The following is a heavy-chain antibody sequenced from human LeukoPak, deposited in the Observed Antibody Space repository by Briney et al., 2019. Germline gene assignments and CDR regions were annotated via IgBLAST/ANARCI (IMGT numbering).Heavy chain of an antibody. CDR2: IKQDGSEK. Sequence: GGSLRLSCAASGFTFSSYWMSWVRQAPGKGLEWVANIKQDGSEKYYVDSVKGRFTISRDNAKNSLYLQMNSLRAEDTAVYYCARYCSGGSCYRREFDYWGQGTLVTVSS. D-gene: IGHD2-15*01. CDR1: GFTFSSYW. J-gene: IGHJ4*02. CDR3: ARYCSGGSCYRREFDY. V-gene: IGHV3-7*01.